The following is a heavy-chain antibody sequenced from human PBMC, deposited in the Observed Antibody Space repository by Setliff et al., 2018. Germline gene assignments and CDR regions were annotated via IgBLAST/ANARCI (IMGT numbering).Heavy chain of an antibody. V-gene: IGHV1-18*01. D-gene: IGHD2-2*01. CDR3: ERLVRYCTATSCQRTSGDDL. J-gene: IGHJ4*02. Sequence: ASVKVSCKAPGYTFSDYGISWVRLAPGQGLEWMGWISPYTGKTFYAPQFEDRVIMTTDTSTNTAYMDLRSLRSDDTAVYYCERLVRYCTATSCQRTSGDDLWGQGTLVTVSS. CDR1: GYTFSDYG. CDR2: ISPYTGKT.